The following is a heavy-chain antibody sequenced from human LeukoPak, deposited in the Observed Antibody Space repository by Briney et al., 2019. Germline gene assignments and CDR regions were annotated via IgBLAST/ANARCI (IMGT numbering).Heavy chain of an antibody. CDR2: ISSSGSTI. Sequence: GGSLRLSCAASGFTFSSYEMNWVRQAPGKGLEWVSYISSSGSTIYYADSVKGRFTISRDNAKNSLYLQMNSLKTEDTAVYYCTTEFWGALNFWGQGILVTVSS. J-gene: IGHJ4*02. CDR1: GFTFSSYE. D-gene: IGHD3-16*01. V-gene: IGHV3-48*03. CDR3: TTEFWGALNF.